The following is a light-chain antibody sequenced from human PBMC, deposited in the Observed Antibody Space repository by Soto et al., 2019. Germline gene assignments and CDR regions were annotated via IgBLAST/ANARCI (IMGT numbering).Light chain of an antibody. CDR2: GAS. CDR3: NQYQSSFT. CDR1: QSVSSSS. V-gene: IGKV3-20*01. J-gene: IGKJ4*01. Sequence: EIVLTQSPGTLSLSPGEGATLSCRASQSVSSSSLTWYQQKRGQAPRLLIDGASTRATGIPDRFSGSGSGTDFTLTISRLEPEDFAVYYCNQYQSSFTFGGGTKVEIK.